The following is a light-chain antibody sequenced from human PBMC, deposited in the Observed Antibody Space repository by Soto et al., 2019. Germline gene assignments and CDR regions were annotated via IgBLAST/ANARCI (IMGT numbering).Light chain of an antibody. CDR1: QSVFNNH. CDR3: QQYGSSPTT. V-gene: IGKV3-20*01. Sequence: EIVLTQSPGTLSLSPGERATLSCRASQSVFNNHIGWYQQKPGQAPRRLIFGASFRATGIPDRFSGSGSGTDFKLTISSLEPEDFAVYYCQQYGSSPTTFSQGTKVEIK. J-gene: IGKJ1*01. CDR2: GAS.